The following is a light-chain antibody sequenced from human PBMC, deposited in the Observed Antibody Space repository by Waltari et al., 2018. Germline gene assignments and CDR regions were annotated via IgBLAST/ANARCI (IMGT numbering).Light chain of an antibody. CDR2: DGS. V-gene: IGKV3-11*01. J-gene: IGKJ3*01. CDR1: QSVSGY. CDR3: QHRNHWPPLFT. Sequence: VLTQSPATLSLSPGERATLSSRASQSVSGYFAWYQQKPGQAPRLLIYDGSNRATGIPPRFSGSGSGTDCTLTISSLEPEDFAVYYCQHRNHWPPLFTFGPGTKVVF.